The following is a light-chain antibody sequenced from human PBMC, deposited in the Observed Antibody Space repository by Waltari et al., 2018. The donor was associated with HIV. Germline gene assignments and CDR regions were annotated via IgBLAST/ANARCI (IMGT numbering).Light chain of an antibody. V-gene: IGKV1-33*01. CDR3: QQFDDVPLT. CDR2: AAS. Sequence: DIQMTQFPSSLSASVGERVTITCHASQDIGTHLNWYQQKPGKAPKLLIYAASNSETGAPSRFSGSGSGTDFALSISSLQPDDLASYYCQQFDDVPLTFAGGTKVEIK. CDR1: QDIGTH. J-gene: IGKJ4*01.